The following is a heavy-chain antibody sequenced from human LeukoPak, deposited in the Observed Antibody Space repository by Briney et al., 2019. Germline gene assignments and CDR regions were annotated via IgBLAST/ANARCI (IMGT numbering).Heavy chain of an antibody. Sequence: SETLSLTCNVSGYSISRGYYWGWIRQPPGKGLEWIGYIYHSGSTYYNPSLKSRVTISVDTSKNQFSLKLSSVTAADTAVYYCARGSYGYTDYWGQGTLVTVSS. CDR2: IYHSGST. D-gene: IGHD5-18*01. CDR3: ARGSYGYTDY. V-gene: IGHV4-38-2*02. CDR1: GYSISRGYY. J-gene: IGHJ4*02.